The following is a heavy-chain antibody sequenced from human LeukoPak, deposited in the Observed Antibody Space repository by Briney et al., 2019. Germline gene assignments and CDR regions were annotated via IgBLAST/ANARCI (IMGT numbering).Heavy chain of an antibody. Sequence: ASVKVSCKASGYTFTGYYMHWVRQAPGQGLEWMGWINPNSGGTNYAQKFQGRVTMTRDTSISTAYMELSRLRSDDTAVYYCARPDCGGDCYTFDYWGQGTLVTVSS. V-gene: IGHV1-2*02. D-gene: IGHD2-21*02. CDR1: GYTFTGYY. J-gene: IGHJ4*02. CDR3: ARPDCGGDCYTFDY. CDR2: INPNSGGT.